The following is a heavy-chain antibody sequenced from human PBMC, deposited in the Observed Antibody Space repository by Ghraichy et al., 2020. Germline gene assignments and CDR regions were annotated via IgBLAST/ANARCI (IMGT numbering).Heavy chain of an antibody. Sequence: GGSLRLSCAASGFTFSSYWMHWVRQAPGKGLVWVSRINSDGSSTSHADSVKGRFTISRDNAKNTLYLQMNSLRAEDTAVYYCARVLSSDWPDYWGQGTLVTVSS. CDR1: GFTFSSYW. D-gene: IGHD6-19*01. V-gene: IGHV3-74*01. CDR2: INSDGSST. CDR3: ARVLSSDWPDY. J-gene: IGHJ4*02.